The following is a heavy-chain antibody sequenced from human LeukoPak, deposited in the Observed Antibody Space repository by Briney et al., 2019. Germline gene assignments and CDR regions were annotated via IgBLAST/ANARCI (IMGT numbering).Heavy chain of an antibody. CDR3: ARVYSGYAGFFDY. CDR2: IYSGGGT. J-gene: IGHJ4*02. D-gene: IGHD5-12*01. CDR1: GFTVSSNY. Sequence: GGSLRLSCAASGFTVSSNYLTWVRQAPGKGLEWVSIIYSGGGTNYADSVKGRFTISRDNAKNSLYLQMNSLRAEDTAVYYCARVYSGYAGFFDYWGQGTLVTVSS. V-gene: IGHV3-53*01.